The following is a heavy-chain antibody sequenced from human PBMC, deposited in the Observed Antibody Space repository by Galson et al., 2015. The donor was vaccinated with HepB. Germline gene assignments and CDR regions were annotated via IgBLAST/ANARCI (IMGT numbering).Heavy chain of an antibody. J-gene: IGHJ4*02. CDR1: GFTFSTYA. Sequence: SLRLSCAASGFTFSTYAMSWVRQAPGKGLEWVSVISGSGGSPHYADSVKGRFTISRDTSKSTLYLQMNSLRVEDTAVYYCARDTYGVFDYWGQGTLVTVSS. V-gene: IGHV3-23*01. D-gene: IGHD4-17*01. CDR3: ARDTYGVFDY. CDR2: ISGSGGSP.